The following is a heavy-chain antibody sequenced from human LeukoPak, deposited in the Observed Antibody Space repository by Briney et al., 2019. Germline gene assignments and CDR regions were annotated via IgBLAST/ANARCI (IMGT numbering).Heavy chain of an antibody. D-gene: IGHD2-2*01. CDR2: INPNSGAT. CDR1: AYTFTGYY. J-gene: IGHJ5*02. Sequence: ASVKVSCKASAYTFTGYYIHWVRQDPGQGLEWLGWINPNSGATNYAQKFQGWVTMTRDTSISTAYMELSRLRSDDTAVYYCARASSTSSNWFDPWGQGTLVTVSS. CDR3: ARASSTSSNWFDP. V-gene: IGHV1-2*04.